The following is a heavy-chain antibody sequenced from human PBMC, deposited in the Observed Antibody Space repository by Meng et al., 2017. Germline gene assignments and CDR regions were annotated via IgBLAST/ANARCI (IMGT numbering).Heavy chain of an antibody. Sequence: HLQPPGSGPGLVKPSETLSLTCTVSGGSISSSSYYWGWIRQPPGKGLEWIGSIYYSGSTYYNPSLKSRVTISVDTSKNQFSLKLSSVTAADTAVYYCARVSTGNDDDYWGQGTLVTVSS. CDR1: GGSISSSSYY. V-gene: IGHV4-39*07. CDR3: ARVSTGNDDDY. D-gene: IGHD1-1*01. CDR2: IYYSGST. J-gene: IGHJ4*02.